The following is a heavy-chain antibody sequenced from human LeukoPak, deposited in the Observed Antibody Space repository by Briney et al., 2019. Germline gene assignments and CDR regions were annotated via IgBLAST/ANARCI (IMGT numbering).Heavy chain of an antibody. CDR3: ARLLRPGGRKGDAFDI. D-gene: IGHD1-26*01. CDR2: FYDSGDF. CDR1: GGSISGHH. J-gene: IGHJ3*02. Sequence: TSQTLSLTCTVSGGSISGHHWTWIRQPPGTGLEWIGYFYDSGDFNYNPSLKSRVTIWMDMTNNQFSLTISSVTAADTAMYYCARLLRPGGRKGDAFDIWGQGTLVTVSS. V-gene: IGHV4-59*08.